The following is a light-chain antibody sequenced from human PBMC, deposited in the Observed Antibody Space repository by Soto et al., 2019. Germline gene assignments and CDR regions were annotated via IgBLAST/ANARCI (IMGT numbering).Light chain of an antibody. CDR2: ATS. J-gene: IGKJ2*01. V-gene: IGKV1-39*01. CDR3: QQSYNTPRT. Sequence: DLPMTQSPSSLSASVGDRVTITCRAGQTVSSYLNWYQQKPGKAPKLLIYATSSLQSGVPSRFSGSRSGTDFTLTISSLQPEDFATYYCQQSYNTPRTFGQGTKLEIK. CDR1: QTVSSY.